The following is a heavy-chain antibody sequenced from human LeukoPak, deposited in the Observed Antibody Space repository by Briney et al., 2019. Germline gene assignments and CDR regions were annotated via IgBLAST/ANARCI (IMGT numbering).Heavy chain of an antibody. CDR1: GFTFSSYN. CDR3: VKDNPLDY. CDR2: ISSSSSYI. Sequence: PGGSLRLSCAASGFTFSSYNMNWVRQAPGKGLAWVSSISSSSSYIYYADSVKGRFTVSRDNSKNTLYLHINSLRAEDTAVYYCVKDNPLDYWGQGTLVIVSS. D-gene: IGHD1-14*01. J-gene: IGHJ4*02. V-gene: IGHV3-21*01.